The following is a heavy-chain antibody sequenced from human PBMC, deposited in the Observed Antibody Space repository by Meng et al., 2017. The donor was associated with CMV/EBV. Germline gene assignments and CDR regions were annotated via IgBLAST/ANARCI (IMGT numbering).Heavy chain of an antibody. Sequence: GESLKISCAASGFTFSSYAMHWVRQAPGKGLEWVAVISYDGSNKYYADSVKGRFTISRDNSKNTLYLQMNSLRAEDTAVYYCARDSSGYDFWSGYYTGLFDYWGQGTLVTVSS. D-gene: IGHD3-3*01. V-gene: IGHV3-30-3*01. CDR2: ISYDGSNK. J-gene: IGHJ4*02. CDR3: ARDSSGYDFWSGYYTGLFDY. CDR1: GFTFSSYA.